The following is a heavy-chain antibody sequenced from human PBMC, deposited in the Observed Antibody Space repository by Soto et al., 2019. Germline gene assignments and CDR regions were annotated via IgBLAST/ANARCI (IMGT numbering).Heavy chain of an antibody. CDR2: IGGDGSRP. V-gene: IGHV3-23*01. CDR3: AKVYINRHGIYDAFDI. D-gene: IGHD3-3*02. J-gene: IGHJ3*02. CDR1: GFTFSEYA. Sequence: GGSLRLSCAASGFTFSEYAMSWVRQAPGRGLEWVSAIGGDGSRPDYVDSVKGRFTVSRYNSRSTLYLKMDSLGAEDTAVFYCAKVYINRHGIYDAFDIWGKGTMVTGS.